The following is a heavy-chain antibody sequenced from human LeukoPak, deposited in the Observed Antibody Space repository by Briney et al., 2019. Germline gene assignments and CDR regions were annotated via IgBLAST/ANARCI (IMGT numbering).Heavy chain of an antibody. CDR3: ARELIGEAAAEAEMDAFDI. CDR2: IYTSGST. CDR1: GGSISSGSYY. Sequence: PSETLSLTCTVTGGSISSGSYYWSWIRQPAGKGLEWIGRIYTSGSTNYNPSLKSRVTISVDTSKDPFSLKLSSVTAADTAVYSCARELIGEAAAEAEMDAFDIWGQGTMVTVSS. J-gene: IGHJ3*02. D-gene: IGHD6-13*01. V-gene: IGHV4-61*02.